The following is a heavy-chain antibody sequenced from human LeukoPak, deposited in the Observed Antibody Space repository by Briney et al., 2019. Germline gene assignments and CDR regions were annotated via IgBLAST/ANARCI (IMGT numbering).Heavy chain of an antibody. CDR1: GFGFSVYW. Sequence: PGGSLRLSCAASGFGFSVYWMHWVRQAPGKGLVWDVHINEDGTSASHADSVKGRFTISRDNAKNTLYLQMNSLTVEDTAVYYCARVPTNSYGFGQWGQGSLVTVSS. CDR3: ARVPTNSYGFGQ. CDR2: INEDGTSA. J-gene: IGHJ4*02. D-gene: IGHD5-18*01. V-gene: IGHV3-74*01.